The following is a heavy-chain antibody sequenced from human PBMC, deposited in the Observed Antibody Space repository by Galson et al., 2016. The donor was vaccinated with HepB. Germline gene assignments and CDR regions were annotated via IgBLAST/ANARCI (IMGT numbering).Heavy chain of an antibody. D-gene: IGHD4-17*01. CDR2: ISGSGGST. J-gene: IGHJ4*02. V-gene: IGHV3-23*01. CDR3: AKGRGDYVDYGYFDY. CDR1: GFSFSSYA. Sequence: SLRLSCAASGFSFSSYAMSWVRQAPGKGLGWVSAISGSGGSTYYADSVKGRFTISRDNSKNTLYLQMYSLRAEDTAVYYGAKGRGDYVDYGYFDYWGQGTLVTVSS.